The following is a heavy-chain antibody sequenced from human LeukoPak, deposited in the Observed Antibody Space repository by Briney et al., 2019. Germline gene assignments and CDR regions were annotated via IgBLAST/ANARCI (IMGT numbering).Heavy chain of an antibody. CDR2: ISAYNGNT. Sequence: ASVKVSCKASGYTFTSYGISWVRQAPGQGLEWMGWISAYNGNTNYAQKLQGRVTMTTDTSTSTAYMELRSLRSDDTAVYYCARVPLSDYGDYGVFDYWGQGTLVTVSS. CDR1: GYTFTSYG. J-gene: IGHJ4*02. V-gene: IGHV1-18*01. D-gene: IGHD4-17*01. CDR3: ARVPLSDYGDYGVFDY.